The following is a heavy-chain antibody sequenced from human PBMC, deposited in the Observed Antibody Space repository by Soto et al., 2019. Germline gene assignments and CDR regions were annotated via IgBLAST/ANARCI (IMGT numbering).Heavy chain of an antibody. CDR2: IWYDGSNK. CDR1: GVTFSRYG. CDR3: ARDIEFVDIVFTIVHHYSFSGMDV. J-gene: IGHJ6*02. D-gene: IGHD5-12*01. Sequence: GGSLRLSCEVSGVTFSRYGMHWVSQAPGKGLEWVASIWYDGSNKNYGDSVKGRFTVSRDDLKNTVYLQMKSLRAEDTAVYYCARDIEFVDIVFTIVHHYSFSGMDVWGQGTTVTVSS. V-gene: IGHV3-33*01.